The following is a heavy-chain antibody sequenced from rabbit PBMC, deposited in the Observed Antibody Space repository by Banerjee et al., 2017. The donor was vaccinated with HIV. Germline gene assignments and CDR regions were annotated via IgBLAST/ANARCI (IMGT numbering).Heavy chain of an antibody. CDR1: GIDFSSYYY. D-gene: IGHD7-1*01. J-gene: IGHJ4*01. V-gene: IGHV1S45*01. Sequence: QEQLVESGGGLVQPEGSLTLTCKASGIDFSSYYYMCWVRQAPGKGLEWIACIYTGSIGSTYYASWAKGRFTISKTSSTTVTLQMTSLTAADTATYFCARDAGGDGYSNDLWGPGTLVTVS. CDR2: IYTGSIGST. CDR3: ARDAGGDGYSNDL.